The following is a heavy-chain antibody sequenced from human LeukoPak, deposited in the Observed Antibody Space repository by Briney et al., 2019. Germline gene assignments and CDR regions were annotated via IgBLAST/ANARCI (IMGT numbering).Heavy chain of an antibody. V-gene: IGHV1-46*01. CDR1: GYTFTSYY. CDR2: INPSGGST. J-gene: IGHJ1*01. D-gene: IGHD2-15*01. Sequence: ASVKVSCKASGYTFTSYYMHWVRQAPGQELEWMGIINPSGGSTSYAQKFQGRVTMTRDTSTSTVYMELSSLRSEDTAVYYCARDSSDIRSLIAHWGQGTLVTVSS. CDR3: ARDSSDIRSLIAH.